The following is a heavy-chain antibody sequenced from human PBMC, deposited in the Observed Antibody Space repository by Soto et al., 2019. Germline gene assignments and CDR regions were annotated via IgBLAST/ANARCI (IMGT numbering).Heavy chain of an antibody. CDR3: ARSVSSWYTPFDC. D-gene: IGHD6-13*01. V-gene: IGHV3-74*01. J-gene: IGHJ4*02. Sequence: EVQLVESGGGLVQPGGSLRLSCAGSGFTFSNYWMHWVRQAPGKGLVWVSRVNSDGTNTAYADSVKGRFTISKDNAKNTRYLQMSSRRAEDTAVYYCARSVSSWYTPFDCWGQGILVTVSS. CDR2: VNSDGTNT. CDR1: GFTFSNYW.